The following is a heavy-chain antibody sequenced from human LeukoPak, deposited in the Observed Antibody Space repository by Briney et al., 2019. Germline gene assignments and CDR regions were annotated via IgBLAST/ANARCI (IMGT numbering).Heavy chain of an antibody. Sequence: ASVKVSCKASGYTFTSYYMHWVRQAPGQGLEWMGIINPSGGSTSYALKFQGRVTMTRDTSTSTVYMELSSLRSEDTAVYYCARHGRMDHYDTGGSLDYWGQGTLVTVSS. CDR2: INPSGGST. J-gene: IGHJ4*02. CDR3: ARHGRMDHYDTGGSLDY. CDR1: GYTFTSYY. D-gene: IGHD3-22*01. V-gene: IGHV1-46*01.